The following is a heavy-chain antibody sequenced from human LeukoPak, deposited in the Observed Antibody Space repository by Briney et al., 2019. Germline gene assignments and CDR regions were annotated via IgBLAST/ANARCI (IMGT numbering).Heavy chain of an antibody. D-gene: IGHD1-26*01. CDR1: GGSFSGYY. J-gene: IGHJ4*02. CDR2: IYYSGST. Sequence: SETLSLTCAVYGGSFSGYYWSWIRQPPGKGLEWIGYIYYSGSTNYNPSLKSRVTISVDTSKNQFSLKLSSVTAADTAVYYCARHVVGATTGPWYYFDYWGQGTLVTVSS. CDR3: ARHVVGATTGPWYYFDY. V-gene: IGHV4-59*08.